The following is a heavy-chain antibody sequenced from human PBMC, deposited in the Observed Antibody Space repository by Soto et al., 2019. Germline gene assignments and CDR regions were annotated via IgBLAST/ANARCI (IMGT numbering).Heavy chain of an antibody. Sequence: GESLKISCKGSGYNFPSYWIGWVRQMPGKGLEWMGIIYPRDSDTRYSPSFQGQVTISADKSISTAYLQWSSLKASDTAMYYCVRPPDHWNPYDQWGQGTLVIVSS. V-gene: IGHV5-51*01. CDR3: VRPPDHWNPYDQ. J-gene: IGHJ1*01. CDR2: IYPRDSDT. CDR1: GYNFPSYW. D-gene: IGHD1-1*01.